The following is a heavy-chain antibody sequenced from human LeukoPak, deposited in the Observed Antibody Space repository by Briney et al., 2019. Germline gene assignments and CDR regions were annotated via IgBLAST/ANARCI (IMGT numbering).Heavy chain of an antibody. CDR3: ATAIVVVVAATTYFDY. J-gene: IGHJ4*02. Sequence: PGASVKVSCKVSGYTLTELSMHWVRQAPGKGLEWMGGFDPEDGETIYAQKYQGRVTMTEDTSTDTAYMELSSLRSEDTAVHYCATAIVVVVAATTYFDYWGQGTLVTVSS. D-gene: IGHD2-15*01. CDR2: FDPEDGET. V-gene: IGHV1-24*01. CDR1: GYTLTELS.